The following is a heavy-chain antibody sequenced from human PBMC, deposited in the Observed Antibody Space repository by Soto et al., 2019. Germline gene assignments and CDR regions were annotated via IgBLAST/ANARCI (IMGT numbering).Heavy chain of an antibody. Sequence: VASVKVSCKASGGTFSSYAISWVRQAPGQGLEWMGGIIPIFGTANYAQKFQGRVTITADESTSTAYMELSSLRSEDTAVYYCARLLYYYDSSAQPRAFDIWGQGTMVTVS. D-gene: IGHD3-22*01. V-gene: IGHV1-69*13. CDR2: IIPIFGTA. CDR3: ARLLYYYDSSAQPRAFDI. CDR1: GGTFSSYA. J-gene: IGHJ3*02.